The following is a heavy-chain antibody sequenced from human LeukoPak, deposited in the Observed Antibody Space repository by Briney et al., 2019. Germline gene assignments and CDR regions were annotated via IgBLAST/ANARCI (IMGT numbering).Heavy chain of an antibody. Sequence: SETLSLTCAVYGGSFSGYYWGWIRQPPGKGLEWIGEINHSGSTNYNPSLKSRVTISVDTSKNQFSLKLSSVTAADTAVYYCARLGYCSGGSCYYYYYMDVWGKGTTVTVSS. J-gene: IGHJ6*03. D-gene: IGHD2-15*01. V-gene: IGHV4-34*01. CDR1: GGSFSGYY. CDR3: ARLGYCSGGSCYYYYYMDV. CDR2: INHSGST.